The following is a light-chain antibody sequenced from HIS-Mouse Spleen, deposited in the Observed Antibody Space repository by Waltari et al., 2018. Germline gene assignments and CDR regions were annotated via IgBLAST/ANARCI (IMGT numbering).Light chain of an antibody. V-gene: IGLV2-23*01. Sequence: QSALTQPASVSGSPGQSITISCTGTSSDVGSYNLVSWYQQHPGKAPKLVIYEGSKRPSGVSNRFAASKSGKTASLKISGLQAEEEADYYCCSYAGSSTVVFGGGTKLTVL. J-gene: IGLJ2*01. CDR1: SSDVGSYNL. CDR3: CSYAGSSTVV. CDR2: EGS.